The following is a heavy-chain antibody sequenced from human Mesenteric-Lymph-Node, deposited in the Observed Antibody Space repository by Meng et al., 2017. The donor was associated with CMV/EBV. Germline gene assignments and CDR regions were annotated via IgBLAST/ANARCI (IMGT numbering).Heavy chain of an antibody. Sequence: GSLRLSCAVSGGSISSSNWWSWVRQPPGKGLEWIGSIYYSGSTNYNPSLKSRVTISVDTSKNQFSLKLSSVTAADTAVYYCARASLGLVPYGMDVWGQGTTVTVSS. D-gene: IGHD3/OR15-3a*01. J-gene: IGHJ6*02. CDR1: GGSISSSNW. CDR2: IYYSGST. V-gene: IGHV4-4*02. CDR3: ARASLGLVPYGMDV.